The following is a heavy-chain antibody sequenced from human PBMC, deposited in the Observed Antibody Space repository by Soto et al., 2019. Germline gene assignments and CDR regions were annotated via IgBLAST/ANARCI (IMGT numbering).Heavy chain of an antibody. D-gene: IGHD4-17*01. CDR3: ARRSAGHGDNHDY. J-gene: IGHJ4*02. Sequence: QVQLEESGPGLVKPSETLSLTCTVSGGSISRYYWSWIRQSPGKGLEWIGYIYHTGTTDYNPSLKRRVTISLDTSKKQLSLRLRSVTAADTAIYYCARRSAGHGDNHDYWGQGTLVTVSS. V-gene: IGHV4-59*08. CDR2: IYHTGTT. CDR1: GGSISRYY.